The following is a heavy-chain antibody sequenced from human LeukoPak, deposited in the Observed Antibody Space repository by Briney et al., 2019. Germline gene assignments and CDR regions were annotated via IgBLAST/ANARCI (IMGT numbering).Heavy chain of an antibody. V-gene: IGHV3-23*01. CDR2: VTTSGGTT. J-gene: IGHJ4*02. Sequence: GGSLRLSCAASGFTLSSYVMSWVRQAPGKGLEWVSAVTTSGGTTYYADSVKGRFTISRDNSKNTLFLQMNSLRAEDTAVYYCAREGFDYWGQGTLVTVSS. CDR1: GFTLSSYV. CDR3: AREGFDY.